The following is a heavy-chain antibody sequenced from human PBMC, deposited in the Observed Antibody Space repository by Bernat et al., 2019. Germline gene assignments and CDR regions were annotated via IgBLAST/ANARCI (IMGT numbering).Heavy chain of an antibody. Sequence: QVQLVQSGAEVKKPGASVKVSCKASGYTFTSYAMHWVRQAPGQRLEWMGWINAGNGNTEYSQKFQGRVTITRDTSASTAYMELSSLRSEDTAVYYCARDAVAAGYGMDVWGQGTTVTVSS. V-gene: IGHV1-3*01. J-gene: IGHJ6*02. CDR3: ARDAVAAGYGMDV. CDR2: INAGNGNT. CDR1: GYTFTSYA. D-gene: IGHD6-19*01.